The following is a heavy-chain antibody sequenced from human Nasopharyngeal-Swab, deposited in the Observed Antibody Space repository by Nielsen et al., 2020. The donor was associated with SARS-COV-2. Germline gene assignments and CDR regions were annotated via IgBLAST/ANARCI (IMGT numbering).Heavy chain of an antibody. CDR2: IYYSGST. CDR3: ARHTYIAARLGDY. D-gene: IGHD6-6*01. V-gene: IGHV4-39*01. CDR1: GGSISSSSYY. J-gene: IGHJ4*02. Sequence: GSLRLSCTVSGGSISSSSYYWGWIRQPPGKGLEWIGSIYYSGSTYYNPSLKSRVTISVDTSKNQFPLKLSSVTAADTAVYYCARHTYIAARLGDYWGQGTLVTVSS.